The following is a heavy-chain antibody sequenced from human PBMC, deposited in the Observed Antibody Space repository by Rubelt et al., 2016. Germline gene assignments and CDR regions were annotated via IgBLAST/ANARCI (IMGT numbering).Heavy chain of an antibody. CDR3: NVGALDY. V-gene: IGHV3-9*01. CDR2: ISWNSGSI. Sequence: GKGLEWVSGISWNSGSIGYADSVKGRFTISRDNAKNSLYLQMNSLRAEDTALYYCNVGALDYWGQGTLVTVSS. D-gene: IGHD1-26*01. J-gene: IGHJ4*02.